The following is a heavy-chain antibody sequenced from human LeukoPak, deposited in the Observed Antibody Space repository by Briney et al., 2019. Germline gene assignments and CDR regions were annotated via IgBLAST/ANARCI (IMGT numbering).Heavy chain of an antibody. D-gene: IGHD3-10*01. CDR1: GFTFSSYW. Sequence: GGSPRLSCAASGFTFSSYWMTWVRQAPGKGLEWVANISQDGSEKYYVDSVKGRFTISRDNAKNSLYLQMNSLRVEDTAVYYCAREGATTTRFGHYYYYGMDVWGQGTTVTVSS. CDR2: ISQDGSEK. CDR3: AREGATTTRFGHYYYYGMDV. V-gene: IGHV3-7*04. J-gene: IGHJ6*02.